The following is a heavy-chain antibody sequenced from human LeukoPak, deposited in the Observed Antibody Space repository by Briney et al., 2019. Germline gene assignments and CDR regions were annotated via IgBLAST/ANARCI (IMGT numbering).Heavy chain of an antibody. CDR2: ISSSSSTI. J-gene: IGHJ3*02. Sequence: GGSLRLSCAAYGFTVSSKEMNWVSQAPGKGVEWVSYISSSSSTIYYADSVKGRFTISRDNAKNSLYLQMNSLRDEDTAVYYCARERDPGITNAFDIWGQGTMVTVSS. CDR1: GFTVSSKE. CDR3: ARERDPGITNAFDI. V-gene: IGHV3-48*02. D-gene: IGHD3-16*01.